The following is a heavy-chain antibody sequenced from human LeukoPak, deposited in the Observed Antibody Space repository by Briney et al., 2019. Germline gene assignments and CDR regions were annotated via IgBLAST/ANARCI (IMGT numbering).Heavy chain of an antibody. CDR2: IYHSGSS. J-gene: IGHJ4*02. CDR3: AREHYYDSTAYLD. D-gene: IGHD3-22*01. CDR1: GYSITSAYY. V-gene: IGHV4-38-2*02. Sequence: SETLSLTCTVSGYSITSAYYCGWIRHSPGKRLAWIGSIYHSGSSYYNPSLKSRVTISVDTSKNHFSLKLNSVTAADTAVYYCAREHYYDSTAYLDWGQGTLVSVSS.